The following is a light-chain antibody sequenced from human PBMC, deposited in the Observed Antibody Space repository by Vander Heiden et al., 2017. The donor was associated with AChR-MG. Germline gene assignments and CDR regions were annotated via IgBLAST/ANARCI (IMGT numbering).Light chain of an antibody. Sequence: DIQMTQSPSSLSASVGDRVTITCRTSQSVRNYLSWYQQKPGRAPKLLIYAASSLQSGVPSRFSGSGSGTDFTLTISSLQPEDFATYYCQQSYSTPLFGPGTKVDIK. V-gene: IGKV1-39*01. CDR3: QQSYSTPL. CDR1: QSVRNY. J-gene: IGKJ3*01. CDR2: AAS.